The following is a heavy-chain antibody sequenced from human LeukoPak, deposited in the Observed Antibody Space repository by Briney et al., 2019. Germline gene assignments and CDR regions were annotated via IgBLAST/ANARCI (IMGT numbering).Heavy chain of an antibody. CDR2: ISGSGGST. CDR1: GFTFSSYA. D-gene: IGHD4-17*01. CDR3: AKRWTTTVNTEKRTPFDY. J-gene: IGHJ4*02. Sequence: HPGGSLRLSCAASGFTFSSYAMSWVRQAPGKGLEWVSAISGSGGSTYYADSVKGRFTISRDNSKNTLYLQMNGLRAEDTAVYYCAKRWTTTVNTEKRTPFDYWGQGTLVTVSS. V-gene: IGHV3-23*01.